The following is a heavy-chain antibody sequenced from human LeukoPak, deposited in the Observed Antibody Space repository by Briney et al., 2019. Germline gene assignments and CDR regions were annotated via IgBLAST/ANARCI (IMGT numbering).Heavy chain of an antibody. V-gene: IGHV3-23*01. CDR1: GFSFSSSW. D-gene: IGHD6-13*01. J-gene: IGHJ4*02. CDR3: AKDIHGQQLVRGIDY. CDR2: ISGSGGST. Sequence: GGSLRLSCVASGFSFSSSWMHWVRQAPGRGLVWVSAISGSGGSTYYADSVKGRFTISRDNSKNTLYLQMNSPRAEDTAVYYCAKDIHGQQLVRGIDYWGQGTLVTVSS.